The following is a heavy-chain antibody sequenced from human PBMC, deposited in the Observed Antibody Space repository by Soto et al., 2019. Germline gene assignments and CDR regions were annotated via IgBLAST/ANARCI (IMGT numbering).Heavy chain of an antibody. J-gene: IGHJ6*02. V-gene: IGHV3-11*01. CDR2: ITFSGNTV. CDR3: ARVSWREKYGMDV. Sequence: GGSLTLSCAASGFTFSDSYMSWIRQAPGKGLEWISYITFSGNTVYYADSLKGRFTISRDNAKNSLYLQMNRLRAEDTAVYYCARVSWREKYGMDVWGQGTTVTAP. CDR1: GFTFSDSY.